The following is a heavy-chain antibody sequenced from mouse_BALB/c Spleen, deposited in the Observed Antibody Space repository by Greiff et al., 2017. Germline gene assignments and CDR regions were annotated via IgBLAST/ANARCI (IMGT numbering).Heavy chain of an antibody. J-gene: IGHJ3*01. CDR1: GYSITSGYY. CDR2: ISYDGSN. CDR3: AREDGYDWFAY. V-gene: IGHV3-6*02. Sequence: EVKLMESGPGLVKPSQSLSLTCSVTGYSITSGYYWYWIRQFPGNKLEWMGYISYDGSNNYNPSLKNRISITRDTSKNQFFLKLNSVTTEDTATCYCAREDGYDWFAYWGQGTLVTVSA. D-gene: IGHD2-2*01.